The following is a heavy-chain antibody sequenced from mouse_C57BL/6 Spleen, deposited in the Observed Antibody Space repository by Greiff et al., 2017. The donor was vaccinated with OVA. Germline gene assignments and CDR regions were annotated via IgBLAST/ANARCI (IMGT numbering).Heavy chain of an antibody. CDR1: GYTFTSYW. V-gene: IGHV1-69*01. D-gene: IGHD2-12*01. Sequence: VQLQQPGAELVMPGASVKLSCKASGYTFTSYWMHWVKQRPGQGLEWIGEIDPSDNYTNYNQKFKGKSTLTVDKSSSTAYMQLSSLTSEDSAVYYCAIKDYSYAMDYWGQGTSVTVSS. CDR2: IDPSDNYT. J-gene: IGHJ4*01. CDR3: AIKDYSYAMDY.